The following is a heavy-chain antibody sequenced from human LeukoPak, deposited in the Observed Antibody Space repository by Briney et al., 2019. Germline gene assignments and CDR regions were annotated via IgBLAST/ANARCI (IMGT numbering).Heavy chain of an antibody. Sequence: SVTVSCKASGGTFSIYAISWVRQVPGQGLEWMGGIIPIFGTANYAQKFQGRVTITTDESTSTAYMELSSLRSEDTAVYYCARGPAYCGGDCYPRYYYYYYMDVWGKGTTVTVSS. D-gene: IGHD2-21*01. J-gene: IGHJ6*03. CDR3: ARGPAYCGGDCYPRYYYYYYMDV. V-gene: IGHV1-69*05. CDR2: IIPIFGTA. CDR1: GGTFSIYA.